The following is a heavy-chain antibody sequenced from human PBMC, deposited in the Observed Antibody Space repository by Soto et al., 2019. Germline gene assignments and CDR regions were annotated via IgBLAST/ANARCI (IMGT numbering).Heavy chain of an antibody. CDR2: IYSGGST. CDR1: GFTVSSNY. CDR3: ARSKGGYCSGGSCHDAFDI. J-gene: IGHJ3*02. D-gene: IGHD2-15*01. Sequence: EVQLVESGGGLVQPGGSLRLSCAASGFTVSSNYMSWVRQAPGKGLEWVSVIYSGGSTYYADSVKGRFTISRDNSKNTLYLQRNSLRAEDTAVYYCARSKGGYCSGGSCHDAFDIWGQGTMVTVSS. V-gene: IGHV3-66*01.